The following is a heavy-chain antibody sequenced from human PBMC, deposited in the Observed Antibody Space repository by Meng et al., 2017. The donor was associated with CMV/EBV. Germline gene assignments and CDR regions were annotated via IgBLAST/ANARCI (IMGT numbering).Heavy chain of an antibody. CDR1: GYTFTGYY. CDR3: ARDPIGGALNWNYVFNYYGMDV. V-gene: IGHV1-2*02. J-gene: IGHJ6*02. Sequence: ASVKVSCKASGYTFTGYYMHWVRQAPGQGLEWMGWINPNSGGTNYAQKFQGRVTMTRDTSISTAYMELSRLRSDDTAVYYCARDPIGGALNWNYVFNYYGMDVWGQGTTVTVSS. D-gene: IGHD1-7*01. CDR2: INPNSGGT.